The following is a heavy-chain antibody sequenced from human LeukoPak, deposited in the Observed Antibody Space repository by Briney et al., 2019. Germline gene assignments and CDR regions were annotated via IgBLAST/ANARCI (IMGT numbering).Heavy chain of an antibody. J-gene: IGHJ4*02. D-gene: IGHD1-14*01. CDR1: GSPFSDTW. Sequence: GGSLRLSCAASGSPFSDTWMSWVRQAPGKGLELIGHIKSKARGGAAEYAAPAKGRFTISRDYSKEMLFLEMNSLKIEDTAVYYCTTESGYKTARQRGFDSWGQGTLVTVSS. V-gene: IGHV3-15*01. CDR2: IKSKARGGAA. CDR3: TTESGYKTARQRGFDS.